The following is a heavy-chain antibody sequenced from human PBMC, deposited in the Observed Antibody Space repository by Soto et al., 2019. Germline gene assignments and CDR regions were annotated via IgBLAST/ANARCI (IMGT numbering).Heavy chain of an antibody. J-gene: IGHJ3*02. CDR3: AKDLPLRYFDFDAFDI. D-gene: IGHD3-9*01. V-gene: IGHV3-30*18. Sequence: GGSLRLSCAASGFTFSSYVMHWVRQAQGKGLEWVAVISYDGSNKYYADSVKGRFTISRDNSKNTLYLQMNSLRAEDTAVYYCAKDLPLRYFDFDAFDIWGQGTMVTVSS. CDR1: GFTFSSYV. CDR2: ISYDGSNK.